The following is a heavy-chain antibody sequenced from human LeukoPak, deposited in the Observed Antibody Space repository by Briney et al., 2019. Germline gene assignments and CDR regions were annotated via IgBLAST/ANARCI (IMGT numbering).Heavy chain of an antibody. CDR3: ARLFLAPSAVSSTPDYGEAQADY. V-gene: IGHV4-34*01. CDR1: GGSFSGYY. CDR2: INHSGST. D-gene: IGHD4-17*01. J-gene: IGHJ4*02. Sequence: SETLSLTCAVYGGSFSGYYWSWIRQPPGKGLEWIGEINHSGSTNYNPSLKSRVTISVDTSKNQFSLKLSSVTAADTAVYYCARLFLAPSAVSSTPDYGEAQADYWGQGTLVTVSS.